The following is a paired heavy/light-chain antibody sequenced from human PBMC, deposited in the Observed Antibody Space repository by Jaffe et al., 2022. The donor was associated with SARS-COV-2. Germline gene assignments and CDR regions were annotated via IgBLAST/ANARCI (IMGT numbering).Light chain of an antibody. CDR1: SGHSSYI. Sequence: QPVLTQSSSASASLGSSVKLTCTLSSGHSSYIIAWHQQQPGKAPRYLMKLEGSGSYNKGSGVPDRFSGSSSGADRYLTISNLQSEDEADYYCETWDSNTREFGGGTKLTVL. CDR3: ETWDSNTRE. CDR2: LEGSGSY. V-gene: IGLV4-60*03. J-gene: IGLJ2*01.
Heavy chain of an antibody. V-gene: IGHV1-69*01. D-gene: IGHD3-22*01. CDR3: ARDPSHYYDSSAHEWGNWFDP. Sequence: QVQLVQSGAEVKKPGSSVKVSCKASGGTFSSYAISWVRQAPGQGLEWMGGIIPIFGTANYAQKFQGRVTITADESTSTAYMELSSLRSEDTAVYYCARDPSHYYDSSAHEWGNWFDPWGQGTLVTVSS. CDR2: IIPIFGTA. J-gene: IGHJ5*02. CDR1: GGTFSSYA.